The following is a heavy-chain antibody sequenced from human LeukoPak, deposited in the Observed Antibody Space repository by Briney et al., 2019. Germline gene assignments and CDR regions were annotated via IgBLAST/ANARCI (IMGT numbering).Heavy chain of an antibody. V-gene: IGHV3-74*01. CDR2: INSDGSST. Sequence: GGSLRLSCAASGFTFNFYWMHWVRQAPGKGLLWVSRINSDGSSTSYADSVKGRFTISRDNAKNTLYLQMNSLRAEDTAVYYCARDPLDILTGPYFDYWGQGTLVTVSS. D-gene: IGHD3-9*01. CDR3: ARDPLDILTGPYFDY. CDR1: GFTFNFYW. J-gene: IGHJ4*02.